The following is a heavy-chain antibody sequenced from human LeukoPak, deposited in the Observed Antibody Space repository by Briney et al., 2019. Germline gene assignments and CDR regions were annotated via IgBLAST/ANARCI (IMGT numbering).Heavy chain of an antibody. J-gene: IGHJ3*02. CDR2: IYYSGGT. D-gene: IGHD2-2*01. CDR1: GGSISSSSYY. CDR3: ARPPYQPLLYYALDI. V-gene: IGHV4-39*01. Sequence: SETLSLTCTVSGGSISSSSYYWGWIRQPPGKGLEWIGSIYYSGGTYYNPSLKSRVTISVDTSKNQISLKLSSVTAADTAVYYCARPPYQPLLYYALDIWGQGTMVTVSS.